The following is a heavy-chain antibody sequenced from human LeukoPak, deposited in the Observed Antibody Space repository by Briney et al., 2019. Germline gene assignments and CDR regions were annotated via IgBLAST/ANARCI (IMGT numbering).Heavy chain of an antibody. CDR2: MNPNSGNT. CDR1: GYTFTSYD. Sequence: GASVKVSCKASGYTFTSYDINWVRQATGQGLEWMGWMNPNSGNTGYAQKFQGRVTMTRNTSISTAYMELSSLRSEDTAVYYCARRRRMRNWFDPWGQGTLVTVSS. D-gene: IGHD1-1*01. V-gene: IGHV1-8*01. J-gene: IGHJ5*02. CDR3: ARRRRMRNWFDP.